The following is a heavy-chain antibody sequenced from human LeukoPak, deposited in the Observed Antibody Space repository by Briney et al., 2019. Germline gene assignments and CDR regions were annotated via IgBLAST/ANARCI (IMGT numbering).Heavy chain of an antibody. D-gene: IGHD5-18*01. CDR2: INHSGST. J-gene: IGHJ4*02. V-gene: IGHV4-34*01. CDR1: GGSFSGYY. Sequence: SETLSLTCAVYGGSFSGYYWSWIRQPPGKGLEWIGEINHSGSTNYNPSLKSRVTISVGTSKSQFSLKLSSVTAADTAVYYCAREDTAMVPFDYWGQGTLVTVSS. CDR3: AREDTAMVPFDY.